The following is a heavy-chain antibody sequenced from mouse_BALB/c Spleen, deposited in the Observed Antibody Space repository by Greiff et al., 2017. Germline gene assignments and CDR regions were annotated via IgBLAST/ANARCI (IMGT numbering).Heavy chain of an antibody. Sequence: QVQLQQPGAELVMPGASVKMSCKASGYTFTDYWMHWVKQRPGQGLEWIGAIDTSDSYTSYNQKFKGKATLTVDESSSTAYMQLSSLTSEDSAVYYCARNHYGYLYWYFDVWGAGTTVTVSS. J-gene: IGHJ1*01. CDR2: IDTSDSYT. CDR3: ARNHYGYLYWYFDV. V-gene: IGHV1-69*01. D-gene: IGHD2-2*01. CDR1: GYTFTDYW.